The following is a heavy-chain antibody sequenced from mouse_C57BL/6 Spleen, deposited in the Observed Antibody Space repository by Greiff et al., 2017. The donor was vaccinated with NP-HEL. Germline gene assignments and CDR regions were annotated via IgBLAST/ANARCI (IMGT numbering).Heavy chain of an antibody. CDR1: GYSITSGYY. CDR3: AREGDSSGRAWFAY. D-gene: IGHD3-2*02. CDR2: ISYDGSN. J-gene: IGHJ3*01. V-gene: IGHV3-6*01. Sequence: EVQVVESGPGLVKPSQSLSLTCSVTGYSITSGYYWNWIRQFPGNKLEWMGYISYDGSNNYNPSLKNRISLTRDTSKNQFFLKLNSVTTEDTATYYCAREGDSSGRAWFAYWGQGTLVTVSA.